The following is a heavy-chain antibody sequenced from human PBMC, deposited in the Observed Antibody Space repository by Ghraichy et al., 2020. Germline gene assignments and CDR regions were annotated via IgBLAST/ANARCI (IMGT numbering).Heavy chain of an antibody. CDR3: ARDPVAYCGGDCSSSNWFDP. J-gene: IGHJ5*02. V-gene: IGHV3-21*01. CDR1: GFTFSSYS. CDR2: ISSSSSYI. Sequence: GGSLRLSCAASGFTFSSYSMNWVRQAPGKGLEWVSSISSSSSYIYYADSVKGRFTISRDNAKNSLYLQMNSLRAEDTAVYYCARDPVAYCGGDCSSSNWFDPWGQGTLVTVSS. D-gene: IGHD2-21*02.